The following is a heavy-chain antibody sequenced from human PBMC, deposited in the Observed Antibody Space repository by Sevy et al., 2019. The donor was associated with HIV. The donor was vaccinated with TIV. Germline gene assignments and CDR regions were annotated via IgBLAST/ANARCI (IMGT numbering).Heavy chain of an antibody. Sequence: GGSLRLSCAATGFTFSNYAMHWGRQAPGKGMEWVAIIWSDGAYQYHGDSVKGRFTISRDNSKNTLYLQMNNVRVEDTAVYYCARGGYYYDNAAYYALDSWGQGTLVTVSS. D-gene: IGHD3-22*01. CDR1: GFTFSNYA. CDR2: IWSDGAYQ. J-gene: IGHJ4*02. CDR3: ARGGYYYDNAAYYALDS. V-gene: IGHV3-33*01.